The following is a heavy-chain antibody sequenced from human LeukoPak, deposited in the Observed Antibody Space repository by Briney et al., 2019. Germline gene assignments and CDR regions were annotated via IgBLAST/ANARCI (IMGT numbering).Heavy chain of an antibody. V-gene: IGHV1-46*01. D-gene: IGHD2-2*01. Sequence: ASVKVSCKASGYTFTNYYIHWVRQAPGQGLEWMGIINPSGGGTSYAQKFQGRLTMTSDTPTSTVYMELTSLRSEDTAVYYCARDSSSSSLADPWGQGTLVTVSS. J-gene: IGHJ5*02. CDR2: INPSGGGT. CDR1: GYTFTNYY. CDR3: ARDSSSSSLADP.